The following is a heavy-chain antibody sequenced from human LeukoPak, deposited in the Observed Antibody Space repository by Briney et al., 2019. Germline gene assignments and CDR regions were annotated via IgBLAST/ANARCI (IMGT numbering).Heavy chain of an antibody. D-gene: IGHD6-19*01. CDR3: AKGPNSSGRYYFDY. J-gene: IGHJ4*02. CDR1: EFTLSICS. Sequence: GGSLRLSCDASEFTLSICSMSWVRQAPGKGLEWVSAISGSGGSTYYADSVKGRFTISRDNSKNTLYLQMNSLRAEDTAVYYCAKGPNSSGRYYFDYWGQGTLVTVSS. V-gene: IGHV3-23*01. CDR2: ISGSGGST.